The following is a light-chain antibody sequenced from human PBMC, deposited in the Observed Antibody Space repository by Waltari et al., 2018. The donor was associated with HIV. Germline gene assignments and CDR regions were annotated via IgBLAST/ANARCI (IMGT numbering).Light chain of an antibody. V-gene: IGKV2-28*01. CDR3: MQALQTPLCT. CDR2: FGS. J-gene: IGKJ3*01. CDR1: RSLLHSNGYNS. Sequence: DLVLAQSPPPLPVPPGEPAPISCRSSRSLLHSNGYNSWDWYLQKPGQSPQLLIYFGSNQATGVPDRFSGRRSGTDCTLKISRVEAEHVGVYYCMQALQTPLCTFGPGTKVDIK.